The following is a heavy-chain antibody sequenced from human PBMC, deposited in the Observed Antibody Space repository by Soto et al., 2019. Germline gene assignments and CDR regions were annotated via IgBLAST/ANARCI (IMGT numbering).Heavy chain of an antibody. CDR1: GFIFSSYG. V-gene: IGHV3-30*18. J-gene: IGHJ4*02. D-gene: IGHD2-15*01. CDR2: ISYEGSHT. Sequence: QVQLVESRGGVVQPGRSLRLSCAASGFIFSSYGMHWVRQAPGKGLEWVAVISYEGSHTYYADSVKGRSTITRDNSKNTLYLQMNSLRPEDTAVYYCAKEVHCGGGSCSWSEGFDYWGQGTLLTVSS. CDR3: AKEVHCGGGSCSWSEGFDY.